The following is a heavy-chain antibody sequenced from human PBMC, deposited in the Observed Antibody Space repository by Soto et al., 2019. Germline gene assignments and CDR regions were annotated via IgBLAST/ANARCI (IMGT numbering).Heavy chain of an antibody. Sequence: PSQTLSLTCVISGDSVSSNSAAWNWIRQSPSRGLEWLGRTYYRSKWYTEYAVSVKSRITINADTSNNQFSLQLNSVNPEDTAMYYCAREQQQLVRGAFDYWGQGSLVTVSS. CDR2: TYYRSKWYT. V-gene: IGHV6-1*01. CDR1: GDSVSSNSAA. J-gene: IGHJ4*02. CDR3: AREQQQLVRGAFDY. D-gene: IGHD6-13*01.